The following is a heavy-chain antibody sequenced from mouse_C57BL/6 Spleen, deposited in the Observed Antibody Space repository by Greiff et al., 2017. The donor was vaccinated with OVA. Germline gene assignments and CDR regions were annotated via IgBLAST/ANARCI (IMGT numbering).Heavy chain of an antibody. J-gene: IGHJ2*01. CDR2: IDPENGDT. Sequence: EVQLQQSGAELVRPGASVKLSCTASGFNIKDDYMHWVKQRPEQGLEWIGWIDPENGDTEYASKFQGKATITADTSSNTAYLQLSSLTSEDTAVYYCTTFMTTVVATRGYWGQGTTLTVSS. V-gene: IGHV14-4*01. CDR3: TTFMTTVVATRGY. D-gene: IGHD1-1*01. CDR1: GFNIKDDY.